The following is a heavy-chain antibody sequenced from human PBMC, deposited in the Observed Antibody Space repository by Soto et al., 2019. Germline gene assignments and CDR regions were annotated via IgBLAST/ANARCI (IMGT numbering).Heavy chain of an antibody. CDR1: GYSLPTHT. J-gene: IGHJ4*02. CDR3: ARANGNYAWGPNDY. V-gene: IGHV1-3*01. Sequence: QVQLVQSGAEVKKPGASVRISCKASGYSLPTHTIHWVRQAPGHRREWMGWINAANGHTKYSQHFQNRVTIASDTSASTVYMKLTGLTSDYTAIYYCARANGNYAWGPNDYWGQGTLVTVSS. CDR2: INAANGHT. D-gene: IGHD1-7*01.